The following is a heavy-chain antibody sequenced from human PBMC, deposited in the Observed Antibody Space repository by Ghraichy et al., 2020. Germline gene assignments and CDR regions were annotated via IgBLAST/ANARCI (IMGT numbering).Heavy chain of an antibody. V-gene: IGHV4-34*01. CDR3: AREVGATMMRRSSGNWFDP. J-gene: IGHJ5*02. CDR2: INHSGST. Sequence: SETLSLTCAVYGGSFSGYYWSWIRQPPGKGLEWIGEINHSGSTNYNPSLKSRVTISVDTSKNQFSLKLSSVTAADTAVYYCAREVGATMMRRSSGNWFDPWGQGTLVTVSS. D-gene: IGHD1-26*01. CDR1: GGSFSGYY.